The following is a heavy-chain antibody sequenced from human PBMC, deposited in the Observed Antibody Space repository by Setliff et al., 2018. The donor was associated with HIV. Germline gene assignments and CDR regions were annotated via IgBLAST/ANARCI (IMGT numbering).Heavy chain of an antibody. D-gene: IGHD5-12*01. V-gene: IGHV4-31*03. CDR2: IFYSGST. CDR1: GGSIRSGSYY. J-gene: IGHJ6*02. Sequence: SLTCSVSGGSIRSGSYYWSWIRQHPGKGLEWIGYIFYSGSTTYNPSLKSRLTISIDTSKNRFSLKLKSVTAADTAVYYCAREPATYNGYNWDYYGTDLWGQGTTVTVSS. CDR3: AREPATYNGYNWDYYGTDL.